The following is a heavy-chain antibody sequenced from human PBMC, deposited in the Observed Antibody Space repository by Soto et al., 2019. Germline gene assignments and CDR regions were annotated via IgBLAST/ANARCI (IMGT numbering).Heavy chain of an antibody. CDR1: GGSISSGGYY. Sequence: QVQLQESGPGLVKPSQTLSLICTVSGGSISSGGYYWSWIRRRPGKGLEWIGYIYNSGSTYYSSSLKSRLNISGDTSKNQFSLKLSSVTAADSAVYYCARAKGRSFFDYWGQGTLVTVSS. V-gene: IGHV4-31*03. CDR2: IYNSGST. CDR3: ARAKGRSFFDY. D-gene: IGHD3-10*01. J-gene: IGHJ4*02.